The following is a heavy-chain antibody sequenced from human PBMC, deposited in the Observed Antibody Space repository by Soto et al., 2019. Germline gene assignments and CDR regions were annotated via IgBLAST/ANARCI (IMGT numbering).Heavy chain of an antibody. CDR3: AKDIVSGSEWGYYYAMDL. CDR1: GFTIDDYA. V-gene: IGHV3-9*01. Sequence: EVQLVESGGGLVQPGRSLRLSCAASGFTIDDYAMHRVRQAPWKGLEWAPGISWNSGNIGYADSVKGRFTISRDNAKDSLFLHMSSLRPEDTALYYCAKDIVSGSEWGYYYAMDLWGQWTTVTVSS. D-gene: IGHD1-26*01. J-gene: IGHJ6*02. CDR2: ISWNSGNI.